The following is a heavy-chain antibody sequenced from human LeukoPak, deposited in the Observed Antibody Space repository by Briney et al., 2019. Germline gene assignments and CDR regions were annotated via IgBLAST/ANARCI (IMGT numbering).Heavy chain of an antibody. CDR2: INPNSGGT. CDR1: GYTFTGYY. V-gene: IGHV1-2*04. CDR3: ARGSSGVGVVTAFDY. Sequence: GASVKVSCKASGYTFTGYYMHWVRQAPGQGLEWMGWINPNSGGTNYAQKFQGWVTMTRDTSISTAYMELSRLRSDDTAVYYCARGSSGVGVVTAFDYWGQGTLVTVSS. J-gene: IGHJ4*02. D-gene: IGHD3-3*01.